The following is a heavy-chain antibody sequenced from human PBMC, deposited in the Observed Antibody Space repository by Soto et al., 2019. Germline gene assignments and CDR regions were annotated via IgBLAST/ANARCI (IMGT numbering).Heavy chain of an antibody. J-gene: IGHJ6*03. Sequence: GGSLRLSCTASGFPFNIYWMHWVRQAPGKGLVWVSRIHPAGSSTSYVDSVKGRFTISRDNAKNTLYLQMNGLTAEDTAVYYCARSGYMDVWGKGTTVTVSS. CDR3: ARSGYMDV. CDR2: IHPAGSST. D-gene: IGHD3-10*01. V-gene: IGHV3-74*01. CDR1: GFPFNIYW.